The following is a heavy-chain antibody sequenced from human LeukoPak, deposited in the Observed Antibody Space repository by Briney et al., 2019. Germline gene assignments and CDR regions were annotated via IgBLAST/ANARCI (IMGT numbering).Heavy chain of an antibody. J-gene: IGHJ4*02. D-gene: IGHD6-13*01. CDR2: ISYDGSYK. Sequence: PGGSLRLSCAASGFNFSSYAFHWVRLAPGKGLEWGAVISYDGSYKLYADSVKGRFTISRDNSKNTLYLQMNSLRAEDTAVYYCARDGIAAAGVFDYWGQGTLVTVSS. CDR1: GFNFSSYA. V-gene: IGHV3-30*04. CDR3: ARDGIAAAGVFDY.